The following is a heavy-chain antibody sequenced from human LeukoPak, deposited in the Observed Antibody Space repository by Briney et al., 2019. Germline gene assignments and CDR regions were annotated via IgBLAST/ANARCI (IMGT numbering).Heavy chain of an antibody. CDR2: INPNSGGT. D-gene: IGHD5-24*01. CDR3: AKKMAVTLRYWFDP. Sequence: VASVTVSFMASGYTFIGYYMHWVRQAPGQGLEGMGWINPNSGGTNYAQKFQGRVTMTRDTSISTAYMELSRLRSDDTAVYYCAKKMAVTLRYWFDPWGQGTLVTVS. J-gene: IGHJ5*02. CDR1: GYTFIGYY. V-gene: IGHV1-2*02.